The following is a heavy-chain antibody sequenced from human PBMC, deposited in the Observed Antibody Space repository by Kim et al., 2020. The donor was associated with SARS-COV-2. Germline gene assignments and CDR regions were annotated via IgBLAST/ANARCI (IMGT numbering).Heavy chain of an antibody. J-gene: IGHJ3*02. V-gene: IGHV4-39*01. CDR1: GGSISSSSYY. CDR3: ARRSIAAPFDI. D-gene: IGHD6-13*01. Sequence: SETLSLTCTVSGGSISSSSYYWGWIRQPPGKGLEWIGSIYYSGSTYYNPSLKSRVTISVDTSKNQFSLKLSSVTAADTAVYYCARRSIAAPFDIWGQGTMVTVSS. CDR2: IYYSGST.